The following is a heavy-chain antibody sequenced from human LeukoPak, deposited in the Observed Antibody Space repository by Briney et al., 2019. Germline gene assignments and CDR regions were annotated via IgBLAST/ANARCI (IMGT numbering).Heavy chain of an antibody. CDR3: ATNLIGAGEYFQQ. Sequence: GGSLRLSCAASGLRFSDYYVSWIRQAPGKGLQWVSYISSGGDIMHYADSVKGRFTSSRDNAKNSGYLEMNTLGAEDTAVYYCATNLIGAGEYFQQWGQGTLVTVSS. D-gene: IGHD2/OR15-2a*01. CDR2: ISSGGDIM. V-gene: IGHV3-11*01. J-gene: IGHJ1*01. CDR1: GLRFSDYY.